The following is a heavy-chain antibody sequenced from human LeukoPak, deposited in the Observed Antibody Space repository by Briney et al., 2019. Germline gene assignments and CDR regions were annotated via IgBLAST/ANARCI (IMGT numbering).Heavy chain of an antibody. CDR3: AREIGSGRGYVWGSYRESSYNWFDP. J-gene: IGHJ5*02. CDR2: IYTSGST. CDR1: GGSISSYY. D-gene: IGHD3-16*02. V-gene: IGHV4-4*07. Sequence: PSETLSLTCTVSGGSISSYYWSWIRQPAGKGLEWIGRIYTSGSTNYNPSLKSRVTMSVDTSKIQFSLKLSSVTAADTAVYYCAREIGSGRGYVWGSYRESSYNWFDPWGQGTLVTVSS.